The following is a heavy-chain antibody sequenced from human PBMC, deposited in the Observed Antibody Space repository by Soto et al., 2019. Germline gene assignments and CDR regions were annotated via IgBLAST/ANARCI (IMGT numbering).Heavy chain of an antibody. V-gene: IGHV4-59*08. J-gene: IGHJ5*02. CDR1: GGSISSYY. CDR3: ARLGYYDILTTYNWFDP. Sequence: SETLSLTCTVSGGSISSYYWSWIRQPPGRGLEWIGYIYYSGSTNYNPSLKSRVTISVDTSKNQFSLKLSSVTAADTAVYYCARLGYYDILTTYNWFDPWGQGTLVTVS. CDR2: IYYSGST. D-gene: IGHD3-9*01.